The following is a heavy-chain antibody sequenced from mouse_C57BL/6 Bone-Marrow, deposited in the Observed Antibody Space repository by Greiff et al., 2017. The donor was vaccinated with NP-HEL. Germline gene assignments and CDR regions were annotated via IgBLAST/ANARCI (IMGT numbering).Heavy chain of an antibody. J-gene: IGHJ2*01. V-gene: IGHV1-74*01. CDR2: IHPSDSDT. CDR3: AIEDYYCSSSYYLDY. D-gene: IGHD1-1*01. Sequence: QVQLQQPGAELVKPGASVKVSCKASGYTFTSYWMHWVKQRPGQGLEWIGRIHPSDSDTNYNQKFKGKATLTVDKSSSTAYMQLSSLTSEDSAVYYWAIEDYYCSSSYYLDYWGQGTTLTVSS. CDR1: GYTFTSYW.